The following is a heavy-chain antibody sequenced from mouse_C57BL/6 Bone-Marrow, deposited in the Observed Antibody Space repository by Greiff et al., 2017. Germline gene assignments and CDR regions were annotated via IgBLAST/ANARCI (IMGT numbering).Heavy chain of an antibody. V-gene: IGHV1-55*01. J-gene: IGHJ2*01. D-gene: IGHD1-1*01. CDR1: GYTFTSYW. Sequence: QVQLQQSGAELVKPGASVKMSCKASGYTFTSYWITWVKQRPGQGLEWIGDIYPGSGSTNYNEKFKSKATLTVDTSSSTAYMQLSSLTSEDSAVYYCARSYYGSSSSTYYFDYWGQGTTLTVSS. CDR3: ARSYYGSSSSTYYFDY. CDR2: IYPGSGST.